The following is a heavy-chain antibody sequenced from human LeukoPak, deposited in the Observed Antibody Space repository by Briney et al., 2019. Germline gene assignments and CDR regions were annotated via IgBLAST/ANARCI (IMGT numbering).Heavy chain of an antibody. Sequence: SQTLSLTCAVYGGSFSGYYWSWIRQPPGKGLEWIGEINHSGSTNYNPSLKSRVTISVDTSKNQFSLKLSSVTAADTAVYYCARRMGVYVGATRGRFDYWGQGTLVTVSS. CDR3: ARRMGVYVGATRGRFDY. CDR1: GGSFSGYY. V-gene: IGHV4-34*01. J-gene: IGHJ4*02. CDR2: INHSGST. D-gene: IGHD1-26*01.